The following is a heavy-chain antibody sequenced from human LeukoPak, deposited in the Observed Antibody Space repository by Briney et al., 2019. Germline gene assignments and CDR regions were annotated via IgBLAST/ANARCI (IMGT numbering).Heavy chain of an antibody. CDR3: ARKGQGSNWAAEYFQN. Sequence: HAGGSLRLSCAASGFTFSGYWMSWVRQAPGKGLEWVANIKQDGSEKYYVDSVKGRFTISRDNAKNSLYLQMNSLRAEDTAVYYCARKGQGSNWAAEYFQNWGQGTLVTVSS. D-gene: IGHD6-13*01. V-gene: IGHV3-7*03. J-gene: IGHJ1*01. CDR2: IKQDGSEK. CDR1: GFTFSGYW.